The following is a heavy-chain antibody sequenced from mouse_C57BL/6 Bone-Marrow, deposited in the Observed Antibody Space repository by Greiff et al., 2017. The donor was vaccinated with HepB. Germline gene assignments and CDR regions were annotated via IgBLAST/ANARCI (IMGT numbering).Heavy chain of an antibody. CDR1: GFTFSDYY. V-gene: IGHV5-12*01. D-gene: IGHD1-1*01. J-gene: IGHJ2*01. CDR3: ARRAGYYGYFDY. CDR2: ISNGGGST. Sequence: EVMLVESGGGLVQPGGSLKLSCAASGFTFSDYYMYWVRQTPEKRLEWVAYISNGGGSTYYPDTVKGRFTISSDNAKNPLYLQMSRLKSEDTAMYYGARRAGYYGYFDYWGQGTTLTVSS.